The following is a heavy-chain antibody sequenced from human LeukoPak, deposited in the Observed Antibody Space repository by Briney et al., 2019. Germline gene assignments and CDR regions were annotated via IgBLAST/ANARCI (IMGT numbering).Heavy chain of an antibody. Sequence: GASVKVSCKASGYTFTGYYMHWVRRAPGQGLEWMGRINPNSGGTNFAQKFQGRVTMTRDTSISTAYMELSRLESDDTAVYCCARNPSLQTAVGTSTSSWFDPWGQGTLVTVSS. CDR3: ARNPSLQTAVGTSTSSWFDP. V-gene: IGHV1-2*06. CDR2: INPNSGGT. D-gene: IGHD6-13*01. CDR1: GYTFTGYY. J-gene: IGHJ5*02.